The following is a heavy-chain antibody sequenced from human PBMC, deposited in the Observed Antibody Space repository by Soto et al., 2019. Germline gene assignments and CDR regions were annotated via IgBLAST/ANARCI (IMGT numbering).Heavy chain of an antibody. CDR3: ARDDLSSICSEF. J-gene: IGHJ4*01. Sequence: QIQLVQSGGEVKKPGASVKVSCKASGYTFISYGISWVRQAPGQGLEWMGWISPYNNNNKKCAQKVQGRVTLTTETSATTAYLELRSLTSDVTAVYYCARDDLSSICSEFCGHVTLVTV. CDR2: ISPYNNNNK. V-gene: IGHV1-18*01. CDR1: GYTFISYG. D-gene: IGHD6-13*01.